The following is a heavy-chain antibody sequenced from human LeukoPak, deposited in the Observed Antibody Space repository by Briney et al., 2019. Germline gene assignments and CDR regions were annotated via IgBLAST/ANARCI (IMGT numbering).Heavy chain of an antibody. CDR3: TRVDGGVWCNGGNCRRSWLDP. D-gene: IGHD2-15*01. J-gene: IGHJ5*02. Sequence: PGGSLRLSCAASGFTFSNAWMSWVRQAPGKGLEWVGRIKSKTDGGTTDYAAPVKGRFTISRDDSKNTLYLQMNSLKTEDTAVYYCTRVDGGVWCNGGNCRRSWLDPWGHGTLVTVSS. CDR1: GFTFSNAW. V-gene: IGHV3-15*01. CDR2: IKSKTDGGTT.